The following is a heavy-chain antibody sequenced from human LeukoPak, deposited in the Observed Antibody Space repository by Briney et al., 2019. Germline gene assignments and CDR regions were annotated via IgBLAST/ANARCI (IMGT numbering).Heavy chain of an antibody. V-gene: IGHV3-7*01. CDR2: IKQDGSEK. J-gene: IGHJ6*04. CDR3: TELGITMIGGV. D-gene: IGHD3-10*02. Sequence: PGGSLRLSCAASGFTFSSYWMSWVRQAPGKGLEWVANIKQDGSEKYYVDSVKGRFTISRDNAKNSLYLQMNSLRAEDTAVYYCTELGITMIGGVWGKGTTVTISS. CDR1: GFTFSSYW.